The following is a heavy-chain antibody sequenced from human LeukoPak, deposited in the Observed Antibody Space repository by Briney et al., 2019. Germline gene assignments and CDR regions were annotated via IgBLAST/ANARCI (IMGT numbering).Heavy chain of an antibody. J-gene: IGHJ4*02. D-gene: IGHD1-7*01. Sequence: PGGSLRLSCAASGFTFSSYSMNWVRQAPGKGLEWVSYISSSSSTIYYADSVKGRFTISRDNAKNSLYLQMNSLRAEDTAVYYCTREELDNRYGLNWGQGTLVTVSS. CDR3: TREELDNRYGLN. CDR2: ISSSSSTI. CDR1: GFTFSSYS. V-gene: IGHV3-48*04.